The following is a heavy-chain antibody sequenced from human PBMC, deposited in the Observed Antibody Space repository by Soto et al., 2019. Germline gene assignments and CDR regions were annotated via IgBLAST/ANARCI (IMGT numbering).Heavy chain of an antibody. D-gene: IGHD1-26*01. CDR1: GFSFRSYG. Sequence: GGSLRLSCAASGFSFRSYGMHWVRQAPGKGLEWVADIWYDGSNKYYADSVKGRFTISRDNSKNTLYLHMNSLRAEDTAVYYCARDLTSGSYYYFDFWGEGSLVTVSS. CDR3: ARDLTSGSYYYFDF. CDR2: IWYDGSNK. J-gene: IGHJ4*02. V-gene: IGHV3-33*01.